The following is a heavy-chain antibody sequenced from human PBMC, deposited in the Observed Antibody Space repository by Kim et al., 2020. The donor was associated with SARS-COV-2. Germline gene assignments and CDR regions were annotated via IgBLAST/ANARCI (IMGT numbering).Heavy chain of an antibody. CDR3: VRSIDY. Sequence: DENAKFYADSVKGRLTIFRDNAKNSLFLQMNSLRAEDTAMYFCVRSIDYWGQGTLFTVSS. V-gene: IGHV3-7*03. J-gene: IGHJ4*02. CDR2: DENAK.